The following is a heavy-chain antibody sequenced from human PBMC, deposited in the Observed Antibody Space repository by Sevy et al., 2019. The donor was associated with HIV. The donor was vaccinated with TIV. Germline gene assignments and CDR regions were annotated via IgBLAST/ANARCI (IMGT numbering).Heavy chain of an antibody. J-gene: IGHJ4*02. CDR3: ARGPHHYYDSSAFFDY. V-gene: IGHV3-48*03. D-gene: IGHD3-22*01. Sequence: GGSLRLSCTASGFTFSSYEMNWVRQAPGKGLEWVSNIISSGSSKYYTDSVKGRFTISRDNAKNSLFLQMNSLRAVDTAVYYCARGPHHYYDSSAFFDYWGQGTLVTVSS. CDR1: GFTFSSYE. CDR2: IISSGSSK.